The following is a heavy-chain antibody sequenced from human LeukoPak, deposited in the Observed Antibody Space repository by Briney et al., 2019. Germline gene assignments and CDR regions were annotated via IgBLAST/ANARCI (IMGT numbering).Heavy chain of an antibody. CDR3: ARFGVDYDMDV. D-gene: IGHD3-3*01. Sequence: PSETLSLTCSLSGGSISGHYWTWIRQPPGKGLEWIGQIHYSGRPDYNPSLKSRITLSLDTSKNQISLKLSSVTAADTAVYYCARFGVDYDMDVWGQGTTVTVSS. CDR2: IHYSGRP. J-gene: IGHJ6*02. V-gene: IGHV4-59*11. CDR1: GGSISGHY.